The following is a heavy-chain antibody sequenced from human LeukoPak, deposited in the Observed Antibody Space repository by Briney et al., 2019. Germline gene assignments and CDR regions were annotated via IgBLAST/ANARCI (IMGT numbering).Heavy chain of an antibody. CDR3: ARGRDEIDY. Sequence: ASVTVSFKASGYTFTGYYMHWVRPAPGQGREWMGWINPNSGDSNIAQNFQIRLTITRDKSISTIYMELRRLRFDDTAVYYCARGRDEIDYWGQGTLVTVSS. CDR1: GYTFTGYY. J-gene: IGHJ4*02. CDR2: INPNSGDS. D-gene: IGHD3-10*01. V-gene: IGHV1-2*02.